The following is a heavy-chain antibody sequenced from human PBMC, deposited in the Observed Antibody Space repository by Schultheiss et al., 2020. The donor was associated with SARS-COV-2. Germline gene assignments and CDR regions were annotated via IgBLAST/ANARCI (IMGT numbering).Heavy chain of an antibody. CDR1: GYSFTSYW. Sequence: GGSLRLSCKGSGYSFTSYWIGWVRQMPGKGLEWMGIIYPGDSDTRYSPSFQGQVTISADKSISTAYLQWSSLKASDTAMYYCARRLSKSGSYYYFDYWGQGTLVTVSS. J-gene: IGHJ4*02. CDR2: IYPGDSDT. CDR3: ARRLSKSGSYYYFDY. D-gene: IGHD1-26*01. V-gene: IGHV5-51*01.